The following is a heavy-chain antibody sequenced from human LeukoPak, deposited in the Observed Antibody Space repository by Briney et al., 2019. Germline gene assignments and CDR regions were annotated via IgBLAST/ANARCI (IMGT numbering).Heavy chain of an antibody. V-gene: IGHV1-69*05. CDR3: ASVPPRDFWSGYYHY. CDR2: IIPIFGTA. J-gene: IGHJ4*02. CDR1: GGTFSSYA. D-gene: IGHD3-3*01. Sequence: SVKVSCKASGGTFSSYAISWVRQAPGQGLEWMGGIIPIFGTANYAQKFQGRVTITTDESTSTAYMELSSLRSEDTAVYYRASVPPRDFWSGYYHYWGQGTLVTVSS.